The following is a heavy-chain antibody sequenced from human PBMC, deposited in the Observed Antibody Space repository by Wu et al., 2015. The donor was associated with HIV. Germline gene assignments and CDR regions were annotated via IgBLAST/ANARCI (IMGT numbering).Heavy chain of an antibody. J-gene: IGHJ3*02. V-gene: IGHV1-18*01. CDR3: AREVTGDRNAFDI. Sequence: QVQLVQSGAEVKKTGASVKVSCRGSGYSFRSYGINWVRQAPGQGLEWMGWISAYDGDRNLAQKYEGRVTMTTETSTRTAYMELRSLRYDDTAVYYCAREVTGDRNAFDIWGQGQWSPSLQ. CDR2: ISAYDGDR. D-gene: IGHD7-27*01. CDR1: GYSFRSYG.